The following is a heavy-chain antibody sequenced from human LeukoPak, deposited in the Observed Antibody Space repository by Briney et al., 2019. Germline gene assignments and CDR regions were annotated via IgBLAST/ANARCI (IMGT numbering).Heavy chain of an antibody. J-gene: IGHJ4*02. CDR1: RFTFSNYE. CDR2: ISYDGSNK. CDR3: AKSGSDY. Sequence: GGSLRLSCAASRFTFSNYEMNWVRQAPGKGLEWVAVISYDGSNKYYADSVKGRFTISRDNSKNTLYLQMNSLRAEDTAVYYCAKSGSDYWGQGTLVTVSS. V-gene: IGHV3-30*18. D-gene: IGHD6-25*01.